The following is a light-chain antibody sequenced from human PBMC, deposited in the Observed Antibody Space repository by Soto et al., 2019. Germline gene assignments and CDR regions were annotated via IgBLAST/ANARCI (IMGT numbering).Light chain of an antibody. CDR1: QSVATN. CDR2: GAS. V-gene: IGKV3-15*01. J-gene: IGKJ5*01. CDR3: QQYNSWPPIT. Sequence: EAVLTQSPATLSVSPGERATLSCRASQSVATNLAWYQQRPGQAPRLLIYGASKRAIGLPDRFSGSGSGTEFTLTISSLQSEDFVVYYCQQYNSWPPITFGQGTRLEIK.